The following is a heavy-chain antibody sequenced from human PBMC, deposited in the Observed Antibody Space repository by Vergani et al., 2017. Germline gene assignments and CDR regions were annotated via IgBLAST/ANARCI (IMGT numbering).Heavy chain of an antibody. V-gene: IGHV4-59*01. Sequence: QVRLQESGPGLVKPSETLSLTCSVSGGSMSGYYWSWIRKPPGKELEWMGYMYHSGSTNYNPSLETRVTISGDTSKNQFSLKLNSVTAADTAVYYCGRVADFYGLVSLLLDLWVQGILVTVSS. CDR3: GRVADFYGLVSLLLDL. CDR1: GGSMSGYY. J-gene: IGHJ5*02. CDR2: MYHSGST. D-gene: IGHD3-10*01.